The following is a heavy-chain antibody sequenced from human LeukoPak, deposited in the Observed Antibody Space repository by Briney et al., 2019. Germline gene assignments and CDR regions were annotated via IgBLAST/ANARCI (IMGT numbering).Heavy chain of an antibody. V-gene: IGHV1-2*02. D-gene: IGHD3-22*01. CDR2: INPNTGAT. J-gene: IGHJ4*02. CDR1: GYSFSGYY. CDR3: ARDQNYFDTTAYYGIDC. Sequence: ASVKVSCKASGYSFSGYYIHWVRRAPGQGLEWMGWINPNTGATNYAQKFHGTVTMTRDTSTSTAYMELTRLRSDDTGVYYCARDQNYFDTTAYYGIDCWGQGTLVTVSS.